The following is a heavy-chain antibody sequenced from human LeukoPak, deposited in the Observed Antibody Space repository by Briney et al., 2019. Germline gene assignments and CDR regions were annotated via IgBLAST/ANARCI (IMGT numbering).Heavy chain of an antibody. D-gene: IGHD3-16*02. CDR1: GFTFSTYA. CDR3: AKDRIPDGRYSIDY. CDR2: IVGNGGGI. Sequence: GGSLRLSCTASGFTFSTYAMNWVRQAPGKGLEWVAVIVGNGGGIHYADSVEGRFTISRDNYKNTVYLQMNSLRAEDAAVYHCAKDRIPDGRYSIDYWGQGTLVTVSS. J-gene: IGHJ4*02. V-gene: IGHV3-23*01.